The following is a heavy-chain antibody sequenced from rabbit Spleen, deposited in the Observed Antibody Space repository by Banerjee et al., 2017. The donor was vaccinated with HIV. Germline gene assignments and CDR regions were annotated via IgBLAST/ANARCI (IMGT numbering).Heavy chain of an antibody. V-gene: IGHV1S40*01. CDR2: IYAGSSAST. D-gene: IGHD2-1*01. CDR1: GFSLNTGST. Sequence: QSLEESGGGLVKPGASLTLPCKASGFSLNTGSTLCWVRQAPGKGLEWIACIYAGSSASTYSASWAKGRFTISKTSSTTVTLQLSSLTAADTATYFCVRDQAGDADYGPYYLNLWGPGTLVTVS. J-gene: IGHJ4*01. CDR3: VRDQAGDADYGPYYLNL.